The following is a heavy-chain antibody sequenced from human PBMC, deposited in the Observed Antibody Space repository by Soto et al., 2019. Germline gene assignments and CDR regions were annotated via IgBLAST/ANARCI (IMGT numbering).Heavy chain of an antibody. D-gene: IGHD2-8*01. CDR3: AKEDDAWTNGYFDL. V-gene: IGHV3-23*01. CDR2: ISGSGDSA. CDR1: GFTFSSYD. J-gene: IGHJ3*01. Sequence: EVPLLESGGGLLQPGGSLRLSCAASGFTFSSYDMSWVRQAPGKGLEWVSAISGSGDSAYYADSVKGRFTISRDNSKNTLYVQMNSLRAEDTAIYYCAKEDDAWTNGYFDLWGQGTMVTVSS.